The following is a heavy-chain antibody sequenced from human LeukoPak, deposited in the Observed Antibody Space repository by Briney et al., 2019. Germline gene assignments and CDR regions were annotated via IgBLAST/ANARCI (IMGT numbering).Heavy chain of an antibody. CDR1: GFTFSSYS. CDR3: AREESSGWYVLGVPPDNWFGP. CDR2: ISSSSSYI. D-gene: IGHD6-19*01. Sequence: PGGSLRLSCAASGFTFSSYSMNWVRQAPGKGLEWVSSISSSSSYIYYADSVKGRFTISRDNAKNSLYLQMNSLRAEDTAVYYCAREESSGWYVLGVPPDNWFGPWGQGTLVTVSS. V-gene: IGHV3-21*01. J-gene: IGHJ5*02.